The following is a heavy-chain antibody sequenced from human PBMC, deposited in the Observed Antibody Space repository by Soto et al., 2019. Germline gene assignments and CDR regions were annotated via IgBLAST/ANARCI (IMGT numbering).Heavy chain of an antibody. Sequence: QVQLVQSGAEVKKPGASVKVSCKASGYTFIGYYIHWVRQAPGQGLEWMGWINPNSGGAKYSKKFQAWVTMPCETSISTAYMELSRLRSDDTAVYYCARSGGGYDLGDYWGQGTLVTVSS. CDR1: GYTFIGYY. CDR3: ARSGGGYDLGDY. CDR2: INPNSGGA. D-gene: IGHD5-12*01. J-gene: IGHJ4*02. V-gene: IGHV1-2*04.